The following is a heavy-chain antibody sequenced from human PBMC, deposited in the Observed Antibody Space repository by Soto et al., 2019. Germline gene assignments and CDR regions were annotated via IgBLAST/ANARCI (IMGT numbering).Heavy chain of an antibody. J-gene: IGHJ4*02. D-gene: IGHD2-21*01. CDR1: GYTFTSYG. CDR2: ISAYNDKT. Sequence: QVQLVQSGAEVKKPGASVKVSCRASGYTFTSYGISWVRQAPGQGLEWMGWISAYNDKTTYAQKFQGRLTMTTDTSSNTAYMELRSLRYDDTAVYYCARFTGISTWTFDSWCQGTLVTVSS. CDR3: ARFTGISTWTFDS. V-gene: IGHV1-18*01.